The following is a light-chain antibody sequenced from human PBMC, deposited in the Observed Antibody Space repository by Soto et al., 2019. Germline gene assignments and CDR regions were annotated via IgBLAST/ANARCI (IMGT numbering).Light chain of an antibody. V-gene: IGLV2-14*01. CDR2: DVS. Sequence: QSALTQPASVSGSPGQSITISCTGTSSDVGGYNYVSWYQQHPGKAPKLMIYDVSNRPSGVSNRFSGSKSGNXASLTISGLXAEDEADYYCSSYTSSSTVVFGGGTKXTVL. CDR3: SSYTSSSTVV. CDR1: SSDVGGYNY. J-gene: IGLJ2*01.